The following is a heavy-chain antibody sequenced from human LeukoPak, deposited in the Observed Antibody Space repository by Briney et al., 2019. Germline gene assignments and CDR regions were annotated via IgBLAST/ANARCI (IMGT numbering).Heavy chain of an antibody. D-gene: IGHD3-16*01. CDR3: ARKRFGELLPTNWFDP. CDR2: IYHSGST. J-gene: IGHJ5*02. V-gene: IGHV4-38-2*02. Sequence: SETLSLTCTVSGYSISSGYYWGWIRQPPGKGLEWIGSIYHSGSTYYNPSLKSRVTISVDTSKNQFSLKLSSVTAADTAVYYCARKRFGELLPTNWFDPWGQGTLVTVSS. CDR1: GYSISSGYY.